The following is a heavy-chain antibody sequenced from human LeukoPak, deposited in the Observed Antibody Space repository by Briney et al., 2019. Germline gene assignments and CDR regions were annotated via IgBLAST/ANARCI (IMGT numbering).Heavy chain of an antibody. J-gene: IGHJ6*02. V-gene: IGHV5-51*01. CDR3: ARRAIAAVNGMDV. CDR1: GYSFTGYW. Sequence: GESLKISCKGSGYSFTGYWTGWVRQMPGKGLEWMGIIYPGDSDTRYSPSFQGQVTISADKSISTAYLQWSSLKASDTAMYYCARRAIAAVNGMDVWGQGTTVTVSS. CDR2: IYPGDSDT. D-gene: IGHD6-13*01.